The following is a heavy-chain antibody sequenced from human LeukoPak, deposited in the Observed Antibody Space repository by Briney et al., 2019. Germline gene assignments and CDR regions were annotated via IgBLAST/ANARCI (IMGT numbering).Heavy chain of an antibody. J-gene: IGHJ4*02. V-gene: IGHV4-61*02. CDR2: IYTSGST. Sequence: SQTLSLTCTVSGGSISSGSYYWSWIRQPAGKGLEWIGRIYTSGSTNYNPSLKSRVTMSVDTSKNQFSLKLSSVTAADTAVYYCARERDQNPFDYWGQGTLVTVSS. D-gene: IGHD5-24*01. CDR1: GGSISSGSYY. CDR3: ARERDQNPFDY.